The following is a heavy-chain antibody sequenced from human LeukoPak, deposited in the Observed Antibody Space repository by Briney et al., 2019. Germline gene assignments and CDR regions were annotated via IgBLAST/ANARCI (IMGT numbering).Heavy chain of an antibody. Sequence: SETLSLTCTVSGGSISSYYWSWIRQHPGKGLEWIGYIFYSGNTFYNPSLKSRVSISVDTSKNQFSLKLSSVTAADTAVYYCARREYWYFDLWGRGTLVTVSS. CDR2: IFYSGNT. V-gene: IGHV4-59*06. D-gene: IGHD2/OR15-2a*01. CDR3: ARREYWYFDL. CDR1: GGSISSYY. J-gene: IGHJ2*01.